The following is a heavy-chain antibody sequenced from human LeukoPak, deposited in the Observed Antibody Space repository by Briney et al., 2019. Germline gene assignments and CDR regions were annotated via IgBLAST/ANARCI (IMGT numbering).Heavy chain of an antibody. CDR3: ARDRHVLLWFGTAMGAFDI. V-gene: IGHV3-53*05. CDR2: IYSSGGT. CDR1: GFTVNSNY. D-gene: IGHD3-10*01. Sequence: GGSLTLSCAASGFTVNSNYMSWVRQAPGKGLEWVSVIYSSGGTFYADSVKGRFTISRDNSKNTLFLQMNSLRAEDTAVYYCARDRHVLLWFGTAMGAFDIWGQGTMVTVSS. J-gene: IGHJ3*02.